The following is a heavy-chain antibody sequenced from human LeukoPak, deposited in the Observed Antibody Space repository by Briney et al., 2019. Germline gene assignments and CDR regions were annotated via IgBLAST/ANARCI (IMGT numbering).Heavy chain of an antibody. J-gene: IGHJ4*02. V-gene: IGHV3-23*01. CDR1: GFIFSSYA. D-gene: IGHD3-22*01. CDR2: ISGSGGST. CDR3: ARMMDYYDSSGLDY. Sequence: PGGSLRLSCAASGFIFSSYAMSWVRQAPGKGLEWVSAISGSGGSTYYADSVKGRFTISRGNSKNTLYLQMNSLRAEDTAVYYCARMMDYYDSSGLDYWGQGTLVTASS.